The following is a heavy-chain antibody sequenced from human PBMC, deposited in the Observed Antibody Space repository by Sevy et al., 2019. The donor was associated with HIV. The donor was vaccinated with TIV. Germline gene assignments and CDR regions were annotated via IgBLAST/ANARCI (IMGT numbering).Heavy chain of an antibody. J-gene: IGHJ6*03. CDR3: AKGGGGHYDPDEIGYYFYYYNMDV. CDR1: GFSFDSYG. CDR2: ISGSGTRT. Sequence: GESLKISCAVSGFSFDSYGMTWVRQAPGKGLEWVSGISGSGTRTYYADSVKGRFIISRDNSKNTLYLQRNSLRSEDKAIYYCAKGGGGHYDPDEIGYYFYYYNMDVWGKGTTVTVSS. V-gene: IGHV3-23*01. D-gene: IGHD3-22*01.